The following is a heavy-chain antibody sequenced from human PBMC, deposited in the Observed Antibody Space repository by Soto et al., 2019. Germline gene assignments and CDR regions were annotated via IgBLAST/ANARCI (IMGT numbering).Heavy chain of an antibody. V-gene: IGHV4-39*01. CDR3: VDMRGQWIPRP. D-gene: IGHD6-19*01. Sequence: QLQLQESGPGLVKPSETLSLTCSVSGGSISMSDYYWGWIRQPPGEGLEWLGNINYRGTSYHNPSLKSPVTISLATSTTQSSLMLRSVTAADPAISSCVDMRGQWIPRPWGPATLVTVSS. J-gene: IGHJ5*02. CDR2: INYRGTS. CDR1: GGSISMSDYY.